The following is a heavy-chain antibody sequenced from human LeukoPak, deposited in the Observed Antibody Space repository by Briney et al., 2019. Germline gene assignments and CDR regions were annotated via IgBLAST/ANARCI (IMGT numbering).Heavy chain of an antibody. D-gene: IGHD1-26*01. CDR2: IYSGGST. CDR1: GFTVSSNY. V-gene: IGHV3-66*01. J-gene: IGHJ4*02. Sequence: GGSLRLSCAASGFTVSSNYMSWVRQAPGKGLEWVSVIYSGGSTYYADSVKGRFTISRDNSKNTLYLQMNSLRAEDTAVYYCARGHGDSGSPRLDFDYWGQGTLVTVSS. CDR3: ARGHGDSGSPRLDFDY.